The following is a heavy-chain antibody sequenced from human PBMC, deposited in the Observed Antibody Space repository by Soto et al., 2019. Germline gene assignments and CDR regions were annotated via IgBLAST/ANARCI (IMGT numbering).Heavy chain of an antibody. CDR1: GYTFTSYG. CDR3: ARDQVRDILTGDARLTRVGMDV. J-gene: IGHJ6*02. D-gene: IGHD3-9*01. Sequence: ASVKVSCKASGYTFTSYGISWVRQAPGQGLEWVGWISAYNGNTNYAQKLQVRVTMTTDTSTSTAYMELRSLRSDDTAVYYCARDQVRDILTGDARLTRVGMDVWGQGTTVTVSS. V-gene: IGHV1-18*01. CDR2: ISAYNGNT.